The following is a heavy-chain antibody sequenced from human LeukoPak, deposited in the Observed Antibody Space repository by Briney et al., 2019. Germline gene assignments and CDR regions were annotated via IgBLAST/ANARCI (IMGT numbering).Heavy chain of an antibody. Sequence: PGGSLRLSCAASGFTFSSYWMHWFRQAPGKGLVWVSRINSDGSSTSYADSVKCRFTISRDNAKNTLYLQMNSLRAEDTAVYYCARGYYDSSGYYSDAFDIWGQGTMVTVSS. CDR3: ARGYYDSSGYYSDAFDI. J-gene: IGHJ3*02. V-gene: IGHV3-74*01. CDR2: INSDGSST. CDR1: GFTFSSYW. D-gene: IGHD3-22*01.